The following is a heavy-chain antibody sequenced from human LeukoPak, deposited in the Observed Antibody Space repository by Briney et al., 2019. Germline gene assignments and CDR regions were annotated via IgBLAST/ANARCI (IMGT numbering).Heavy chain of an antibody. J-gene: IGHJ6*03. CDR3: ARGSIIDFWSGYPPYYYYMDV. V-gene: IGHV1-69*13. CDR1: GGTFSSYA. CDR2: IIPIFGTA. D-gene: IGHD3-3*01. Sequence: GASVKVSCKASGGTFSSYAISWVRQAPGQGLEWMGGIIPIFGTANYTQKFQGRVTITADESTSTAYMELSSLRSEDTAVYYCARGSIIDFWSGYPPYYYYMDVWGKGTTVTVYS.